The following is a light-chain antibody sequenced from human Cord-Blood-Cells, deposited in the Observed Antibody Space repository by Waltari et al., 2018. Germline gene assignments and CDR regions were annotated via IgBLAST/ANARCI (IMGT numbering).Light chain of an antibody. CDR2: DVS. Sequence: QSALTQPASVSGSPGESITISCTGTSSHVGGDNYVTWYQQHPGKAPKLMIYDVSKRPSGVSNRFSGSKSGNTASLTISGLQAEDEDDYYCSSYTSSSTYVFGTGTKVTVL. V-gene: IGLV2-14*01. J-gene: IGLJ1*01. CDR1: SSHVGGDNY. CDR3: SSYTSSSTYV.